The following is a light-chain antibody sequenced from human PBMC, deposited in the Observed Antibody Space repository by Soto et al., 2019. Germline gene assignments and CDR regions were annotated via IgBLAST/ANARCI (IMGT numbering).Light chain of an antibody. V-gene: IGKV1-5*03. CDR2: KAS. CDR1: ETISSW. Sequence: DIQMTQSPSTLSASVGDRVTINCRASETISSWLAWYQQKPGKAPNLLIYKASSLLSGVPSRFSGSGSGTEFTLTISSLQPDDFATYYCQQYVSHSPYTFGQGTKLEIK. CDR3: QQYVSHSPYT. J-gene: IGKJ2*01.